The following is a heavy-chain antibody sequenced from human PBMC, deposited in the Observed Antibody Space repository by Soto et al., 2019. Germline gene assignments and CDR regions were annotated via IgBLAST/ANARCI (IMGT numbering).Heavy chain of an antibody. CDR1: GGSISSGGYY. CDR2: IYYSGST. V-gene: IGHV4-31*03. D-gene: IGHD1-1*01. Sequence: QVQLQESGPGLVKPSQTLSLTCTVSGGSISSGGYYWSWIRQHPGKGLEWIGYIYYSGSTYYNPSLESRVTIAVDTSKTQCSRKLSSVTAADTAVYYCARWPQLEPRFDYWGQGTLVTVSS. CDR3: ARWPQLEPRFDY. J-gene: IGHJ4*02.